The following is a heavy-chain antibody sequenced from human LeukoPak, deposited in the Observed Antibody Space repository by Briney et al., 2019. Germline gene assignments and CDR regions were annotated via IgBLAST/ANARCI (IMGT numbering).Heavy chain of an antibody. CDR1: GFTVSSNY. CDR2: IYSGGST. V-gene: IGHV3-53*01. CDR3: ARTRGPNVFGGVHDY. Sequence: GGSLRLSCAASGFTVSSNYMSWVRQAPGKGLEWVSVIYSGGSTYYADSVRGRFTISRDNSKNTLYLQVNSLRAEDTAVYYCARTRGPNVFGGVHDYWGQGTLVTVSS. D-gene: IGHD3-16*01. J-gene: IGHJ4*02.